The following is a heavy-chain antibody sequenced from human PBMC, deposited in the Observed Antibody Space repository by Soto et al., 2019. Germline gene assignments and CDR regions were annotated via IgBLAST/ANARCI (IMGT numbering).Heavy chain of an antibody. D-gene: IGHD6-6*01. Sequence: GSLRLSCAASGFTFSFYGMHWVRQAPGKGLEWLAVISYDEKNKFYADSVKGRFTISRDNSKNTLSLQMNSLRTEDTAVYYCAKGDSSYSYPLDGWGQGTLVTVSS. CDR2: ISYDEKNK. CDR3: AKGDSSYSYPLDG. V-gene: IGHV3-30*18. J-gene: IGHJ4*02. CDR1: GFTFSFYG.